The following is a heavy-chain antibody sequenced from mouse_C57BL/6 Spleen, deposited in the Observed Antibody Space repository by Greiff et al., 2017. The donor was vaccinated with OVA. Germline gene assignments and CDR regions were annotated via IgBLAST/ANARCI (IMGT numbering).Heavy chain of an antibody. CDR1: GFSLTSYG. Sequence: VKLMESGPGLVQPSQSLSITCTVSGFSLTSYGVHWVRQSPGKGLEWLGVIWSGGSTDYNAAFISRLSISKDNSKGQVFFKMNSLQADDTAIYYCARGHYYGSYWYFDVWGTGTTVTVSS. D-gene: IGHD1-1*01. CDR2: IWSGGST. CDR3: ARGHYYGSYWYFDV. J-gene: IGHJ1*03. V-gene: IGHV2-2*01.